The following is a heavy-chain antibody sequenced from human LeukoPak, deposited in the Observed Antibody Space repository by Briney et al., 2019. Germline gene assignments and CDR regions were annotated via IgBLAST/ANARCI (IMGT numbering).Heavy chain of an antibody. J-gene: IGHJ3*02. Sequence: GGSLRLSCVASGFTFRSYSMNWVRQAPGKGLEWVSYITVSGTGRYYADSVQGRFTISRDDARNSLSLQMISRRAEDTAVYYCVRDHLWAFDIWGQGTVVTVSS. CDR1: GFTFRSYS. CDR2: ITVSGTGR. V-gene: IGHV3-48*04. D-gene: IGHD2-21*01. CDR3: VRDHLWAFDI.